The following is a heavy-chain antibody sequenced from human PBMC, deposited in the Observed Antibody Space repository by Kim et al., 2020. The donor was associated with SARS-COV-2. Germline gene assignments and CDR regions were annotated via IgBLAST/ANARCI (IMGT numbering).Heavy chain of an antibody. V-gene: IGHV4-30-2*04. J-gene: IGHJ4*02. CDR3: ARGTPHYDILTGFAFGF. Sequence: LKSRVTISVDTSKNQCSLKLSSVTAADTAVYYCARGTPHYDILTGFAFGFWGQGTLVTVSS. D-gene: IGHD3-9*01.